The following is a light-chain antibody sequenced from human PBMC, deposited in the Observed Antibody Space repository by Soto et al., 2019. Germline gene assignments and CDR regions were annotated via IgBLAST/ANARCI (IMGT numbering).Light chain of an antibody. CDR1: QSVSSTF. J-gene: IGKJ1*01. CDR3: QQFDSSVT. CDR2: GAS. V-gene: IGKV3-20*01. Sequence: EIVLTQSPGSLSLSPGERATLSCRASQSVSSTFFAWYQQRPGQAPRLLMYGASSRATGIPERFSGSGSGTDFTLTISRLEPEDFAVYYCQQFDSSVTFGQRTNVEIK.